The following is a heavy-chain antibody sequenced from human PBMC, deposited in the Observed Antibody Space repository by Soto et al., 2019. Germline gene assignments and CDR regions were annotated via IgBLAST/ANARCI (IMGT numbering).Heavy chain of an antibody. CDR2: ISSSGSTI. J-gene: IGHJ6*03. Sequence: QVQLVESGGGLVKPGGSLRLSCEASGFTFSDYYMSWIRQAPGKGREWVSYISSSGSTIYYADSVKGRFTISRDNAKNSLYLQMNSLRAEDTAVYYCARTMVRGVMTLQHYYYMDVWGKGTTVTVSS. D-gene: IGHD3-10*01. CDR1: GFTFSDYY. V-gene: IGHV3-11*01. CDR3: ARTMVRGVMTLQHYYYMDV.